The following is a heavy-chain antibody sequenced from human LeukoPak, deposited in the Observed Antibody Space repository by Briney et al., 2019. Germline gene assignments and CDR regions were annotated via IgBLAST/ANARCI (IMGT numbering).Heavy chain of an antibody. Sequence: KPSETLSLTCTVSGGSISSYYWSWIRQPPGKGLEWIGYIYYSGSTNYNPSLKSRVTISVDTSKNQFSLKLSSVTAADTAVYYCAKDKCSSGWYGEGEDYFDYWGQGTLVTVSS. CDR1: GGSISSYY. CDR3: AKDKCSSGWYGEGEDYFDY. CDR2: IYYSGST. V-gene: IGHV4-59*12. J-gene: IGHJ4*02. D-gene: IGHD6-19*01.